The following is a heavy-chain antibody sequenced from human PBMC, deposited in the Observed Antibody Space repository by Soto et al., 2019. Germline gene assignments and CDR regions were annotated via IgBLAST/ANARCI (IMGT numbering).Heavy chain of an antibody. Sequence: ASVKVSCKASGYTFTSYGISWVRQAPGQGLEWMGWISAYNGNTNYAQKLQGRVTMTTDTSTSTAYMELRSLRSDDTAVYYCARDRGPYYDFWSGYYWFDPWGQGTLVTVSS. CDR3: ARDRGPYYDFWSGYYWFDP. V-gene: IGHV1-18*01. D-gene: IGHD3-3*01. J-gene: IGHJ5*02. CDR1: GYTFTSYG. CDR2: ISAYNGNT.